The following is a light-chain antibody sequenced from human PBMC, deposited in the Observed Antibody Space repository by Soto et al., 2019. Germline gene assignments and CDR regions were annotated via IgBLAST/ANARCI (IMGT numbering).Light chain of an antibody. CDR2: TAS. V-gene: IGKV1-27*01. J-gene: IGKJ1*01. CDR3: HKYNSAPWT. CDR1: QGISNY. Sequence: DIQMTQSPSSLSASVGDRVTITCRASQGISNYLAWYQQKPGKVPKLLIYTASTLQSGVPCRFSGSGSGTDFTLTISSLQPEDVATYYCHKYNSAPWTFGQVTKVEIK.